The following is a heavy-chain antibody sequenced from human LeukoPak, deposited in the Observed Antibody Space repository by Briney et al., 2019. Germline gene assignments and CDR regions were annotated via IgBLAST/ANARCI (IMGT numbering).Heavy chain of an antibody. Sequence: ASVKVSCKASGYTFTSYGISWVRQAPGQGLEWMGWISAYNGNTNYAQKLQGRVTMTTDTSTSTAYMELRSLRSDDTAVYYCARNRYFDWLFAFDYWGQGTLVTVSS. CDR1: GYTFTSYG. CDR2: ISAYNGNT. J-gene: IGHJ4*02. D-gene: IGHD3-9*01. V-gene: IGHV1-18*01. CDR3: ARNRYFDWLFAFDY.